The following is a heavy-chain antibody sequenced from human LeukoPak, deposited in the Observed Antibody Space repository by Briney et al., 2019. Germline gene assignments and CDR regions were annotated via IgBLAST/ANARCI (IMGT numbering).Heavy chain of an antibody. J-gene: IGHJ4*02. CDR2: IIPIFGTA. D-gene: IGHD6-13*01. CDR3: ATVPIYSSSWYLD. V-gene: IGHV1-69*13. Sequence: ASVKVSCKASGGTFSSYAISWVRQAPGQGLEWMGGIIPIFGTANYAQKFQGRVTITADESTSTAYMELSSLRSEDTAVYYCATVPIYSSSWYLDWGQGTLVTVSS. CDR1: GGTFSSYA.